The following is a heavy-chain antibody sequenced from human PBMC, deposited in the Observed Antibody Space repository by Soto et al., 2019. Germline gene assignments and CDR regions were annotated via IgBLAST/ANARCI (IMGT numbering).Heavy chain of an antibody. CDR3: ANGGRQWLVTSVFNY. D-gene: IGHD6-19*01. V-gene: IGHV3-30*18. Sequence: PGGSLRLSCAASGFTFSDYAMHWVRQAPGKGLEWVAVVSHDGRNTHYADSVKGRFTISRDSSKNTVSLEMTSLRAEDMAVYYCANGGRQWLVTSVFNYCGQGALVTVSS. CDR1: GFTFSDYA. CDR2: VSHDGRNT. J-gene: IGHJ4*02.